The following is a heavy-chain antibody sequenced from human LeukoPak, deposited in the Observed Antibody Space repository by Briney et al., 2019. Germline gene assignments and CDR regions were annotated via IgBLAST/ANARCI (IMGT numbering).Heavy chain of an antibody. Sequence: PSQTLSLTCTVSGGSISSYYWSWIRQPPGKGLEWIGYIYYSGSTNYNPSLKSRVTISVDTSKNQFSLKLSSVTAADTAVYYCARVVSWGYSSGSFFDYWGQGTLVTVSS. CDR1: GGSISSYY. D-gene: IGHD6-19*01. V-gene: IGHV4-59*01. J-gene: IGHJ4*02. CDR3: ARVVSWGYSSGSFFDY. CDR2: IYYSGST.